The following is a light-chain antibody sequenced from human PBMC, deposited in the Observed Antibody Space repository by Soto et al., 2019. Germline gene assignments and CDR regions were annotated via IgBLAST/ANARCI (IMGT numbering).Light chain of an antibody. Sequence: QSVLTQPPSSSGTPGQRVAFSCSGSSSNIGANTVNWYQQLPGAAPKLLIYSHSQRPSGVPDRFSGSKSGTSASLAISGLQSDDAADYYWAALDERLNAYVFGTGPKVTXL. CDR2: SHS. V-gene: IGLV1-44*01. CDR3: AALDERLNAYV. J-gene: IGLJ1*01. CDR1: SSNIGANT.